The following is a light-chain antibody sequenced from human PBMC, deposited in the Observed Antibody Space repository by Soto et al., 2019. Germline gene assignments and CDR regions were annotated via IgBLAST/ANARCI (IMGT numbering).Light chain of an antibody. V-gene: IGKV1-12*01. J-gene: IGKJ3*01. CDR1: QDINNW. CDR2: AAS. CDR3: QQANSFPLT. Sequence: DIQLTQSPSSVSASVGDRVTITCRASQDINNWLAWYRQKPGRAPQLLIFAASSLQSGVPSRFSGSGSGADFTLTISGLQPEDFETYYCQQANSFPLTFGPGTTVDVK.